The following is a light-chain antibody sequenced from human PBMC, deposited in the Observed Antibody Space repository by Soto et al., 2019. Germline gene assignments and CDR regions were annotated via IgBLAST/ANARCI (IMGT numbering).Light chain of an antibody. Sequence: DIQMTQSPSSLPASVGDRVTITCRASQHVSSYLSWYQQKPGKAPNLLIYSASSLQSGVPSRFSGSGSGTEFTLTISSLQPEDFATYYCQQSFDTPPTFGLGTKVDIK. V-gene: IGKV1-39*01. J-gene: IGKJ1*01. CDR3: QQSFDTPPT. CDR1: QHVSSY. CDR2: SAS.